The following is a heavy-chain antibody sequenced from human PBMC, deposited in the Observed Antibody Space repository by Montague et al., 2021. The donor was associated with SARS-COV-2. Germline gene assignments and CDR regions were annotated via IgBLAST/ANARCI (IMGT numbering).Heavy chain of an antibody. D-gene: IGHD2-15*01. CDR2: ISGSGGNT. V-gene: IGHV3-23*01. J-gene: IGHJ4*02. Sequence: SLRLSCAASGFTFSSYAMSWVRQAPGKGLEWVSGISGSGGNTYYADSVKGRFTISRDNSKNTLYLQMNSLRAEDTAVYYCASLGDCSGGRCYYGDYWGQGTLVTVSS. CDR1: GFTFSSYA. CDR3: ASLGDCSGGRCYYGDY.